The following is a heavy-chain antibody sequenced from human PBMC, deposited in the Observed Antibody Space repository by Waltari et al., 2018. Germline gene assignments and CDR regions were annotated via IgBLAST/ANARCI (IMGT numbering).Heavy chain of an antibody. V-gene: IGHV4-59*11. J-gene: IGHJ4*02. CDR3: ARDFSSFSGYGFDY. CDR1: GGSISSHY. D-gene: IGHD5-12*01. Sequence: QVQLQESGPGLVKPSETLSLTCTVSGGSISSHYWSWIRQPPGKGLEWIGYIYYSGSTNYNPPRKSRVTISVDTPKNQFSLKLSSVTAADTAVYYCARDFSSFSGYGFDYWGQGTLVTVSS. CDR2: IYYSGST.